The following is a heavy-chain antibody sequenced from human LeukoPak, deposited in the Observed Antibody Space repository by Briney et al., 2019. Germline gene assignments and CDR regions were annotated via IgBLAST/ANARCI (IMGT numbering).Heavy chain of an antibody. CDR3: ARDRTGTTVTNYFDY. CDR1: GGTFSSYA. D-gene: IGHD4-17*01. Sequence: SVKVSCKASGGTFSSYAISWVRQAPGQGLEWKGGIIPIFGTANYAQKFQGRVTITTDESTSTAYMELSSLRSEDTAVYYCARDRTGTTVTNYFDYWGQETLVTVSS. CDR2: IIPIFGTA. J-gene: IGHJ4*02. V-gene: IGHV1-69*05.